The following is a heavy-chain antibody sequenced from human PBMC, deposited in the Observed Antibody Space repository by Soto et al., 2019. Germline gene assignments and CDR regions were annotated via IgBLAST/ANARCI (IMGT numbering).Heavy chain of an antibody. Sequence: PGGSLRLSCAASGFTFSSYTIHWVRQAPGKGLEWVAIISYDGGNKYYADSVKGRFTISRDNSKNTLFLQMSSLRPEDTAVYYCARPRAYSYGYASYYFYGMYVWGPGTTVTVSS. CDR1: GFTFSSYT. CDR3: ARPRAYSYGYASYYFYGMYV. J-gene: IGHJ6*02. D-gene: IGHD5-18*01. CDR2: ISYDGGNK. V-gene: IGHV3-30-3*01.